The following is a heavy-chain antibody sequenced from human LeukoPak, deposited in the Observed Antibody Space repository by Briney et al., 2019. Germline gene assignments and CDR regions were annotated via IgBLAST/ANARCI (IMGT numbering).Heavy chain of an antibody. D-gene: IGHD6-13*01. CDR1: GGSFSGYY. CDR2: INRSGST. Sequence: PSETLSLTCAVYGGSFSGYYWNWIRQPPGKGLEWVGEINRSGSTNYNPSLKSRVTISVDTSKNQFSLKLSSVTAADTAVYYCARDGIAAAGPFQHWGQGTLVTVSS. J-gene: IGHJ1*01. V-gene: IGHV4-34*01. CDR3: ARDGIAAAGPFQH.